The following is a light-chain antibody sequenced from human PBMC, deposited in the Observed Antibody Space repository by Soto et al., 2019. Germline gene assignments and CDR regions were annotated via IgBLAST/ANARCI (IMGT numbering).Light chain of an antibody. CDR3: QHYNNWST. CDR1: QSVSSN. J-gene: IGKJ5*01. CDR2: GAS. V-gene: IGKV3-15*01. Sequence: EIVMTQSPATLSVSPGERATLSCRASQSVSSNLAWYQQKPGQAPRLLIHGASTRATGIPARLSGGGSGTEFTLTISSLQSEDFAVYYCQHYNNWSTFGQGTRLEIK.